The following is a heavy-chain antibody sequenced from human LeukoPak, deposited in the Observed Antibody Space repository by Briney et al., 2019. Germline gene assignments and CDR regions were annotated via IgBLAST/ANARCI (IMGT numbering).Heavy chain of an antibody. D-gene: IGHD1-26*01. CDR1: GGSISSGSYY. CDR2: IYTSGST. J-gene: IGHJ3*02. Sequence: SETLSLTCTVSGGSISSGSYYWSWIRQPAGKGLEWIGRIYTSGSTNYNPSLKSRVTISVDTSKNQFSLKLSSVTAADTAVYYCARRVNFGATNAFDIWGQGTMVTVSS. V-gene: IGHV4-61*02. CDR3: ARRVNFGATNAFDI.